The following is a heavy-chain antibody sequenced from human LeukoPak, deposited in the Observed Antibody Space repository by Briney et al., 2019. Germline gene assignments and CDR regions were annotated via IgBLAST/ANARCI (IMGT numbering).Heavy chain of an antibody. V-gene: IGHV4-34*01. Sequence: PSETLSLTCAVYGGSFSGYYWSWIRQPPGKGLEWIGEINHSGSTNYNPSLKSRVTISVDTSKNQFSLKLSSVTAANTAVYYCARLPRVVRNPSGVWGKGTPVTVSS. D-gene: IGHD6-6*01. J-gene: IGHJ6*04. CDR1: GGSFSGYY. CDR2: INHSGST. CDR3: ARLPRVVRNPSGV.